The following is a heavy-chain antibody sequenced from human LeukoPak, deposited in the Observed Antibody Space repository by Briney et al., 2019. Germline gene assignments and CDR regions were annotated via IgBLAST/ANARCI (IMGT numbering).Heavy chain of an antibody. CDR3: AKGNTIGRRRPAAAFDY. V-gene: IGHV3-23*01. Sequence: GGSLRLSCAASGFTFSSYAMSWVRQAPGKGLEWVSAISGSGGSTYYADSVKGRSTISRDNSKNTLYLQMNSLRAEDTAVYYCAKGNTIGRRRPAAAFDYWGQGTLVTVSS. D-gene: IGHD6-13*01. CDR1: GFTFSSYA. CDR2: ISGSGGST. J-gene: IGHJ4*02.